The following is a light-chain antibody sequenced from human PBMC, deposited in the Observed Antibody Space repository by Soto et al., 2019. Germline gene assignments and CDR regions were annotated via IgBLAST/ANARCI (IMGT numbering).Light chain of an antibody. Sequence: EIVLTQSPGTLSLSPGERATLSCRASQSVSSSYLAWYQQKPGQAPRLLIYGASIRATGIPDRFSGSGSGTDCTLTISRLEPEDFAVYYCQQYGSSPYTFGQGTNLEIK. J-gene: IGKJ2*01. V-gene: IGKV3-20*01. CDR2: GAS. CDR1: QSVSSSY. CDR3: QQYGSSPYT.